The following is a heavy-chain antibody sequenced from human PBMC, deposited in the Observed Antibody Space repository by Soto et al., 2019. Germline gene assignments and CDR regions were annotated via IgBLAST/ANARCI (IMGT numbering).Heavy chain of an antibody. CDR1: DGSISSSNW. CDR3: ARGDSGYDPLDY. Sequence: ASETLSLTCTVSDGSISSSNWWSWVRQPPGKGLEWIGEIYHSGSTNYNPSLKSRVTISVDKSKNQFSLKLSSVTAADTAVYYCARGDSGYDPLDYWGQGALVTVSS. D-gene: IGHD5-12*01. CDR2: IYHSGST. J-gene: IGHJ4*02. V-gene: IGHV4-4*02.